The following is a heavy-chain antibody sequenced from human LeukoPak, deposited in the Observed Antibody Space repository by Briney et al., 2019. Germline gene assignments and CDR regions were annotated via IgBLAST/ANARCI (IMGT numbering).Heavy chain of an antibody. J-gene: IGHJ4*02. CDR2: IIPIFGTA. CDR1: GGTFSSYA. CDR3: ARERDTAMVVHFDY. Sequence: SVKVSCKASGGTFSSYAISWVRQAPGQGLEWMGRIIPIFGTANYAQKFQGRVTITTDESTSTAYMELSSLRSEDTAVYYCARERDTAMVVHFDYWGQGTLVTVSS. V-gene: IGHV1-69*05. D-gene: IGHD5-18*01.